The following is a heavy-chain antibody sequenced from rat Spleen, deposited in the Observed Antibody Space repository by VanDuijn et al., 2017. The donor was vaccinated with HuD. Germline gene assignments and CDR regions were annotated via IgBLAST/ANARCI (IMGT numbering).Heavy chain of an antibody. CDR3: ARRHYGYTDYFDC. Sequence: EVQLVGSGGGLVQPGRSMKLSCAASRFTFSNYDMAWVRQAPKRGLEWVAYISYDAGTTFYRDSVKGRFTISRDNAKSTLSLQMDSLRSEDTATYYCARRHYGYTDYFDCWGQGVMVTVSS. V-gene: IGHV5-25*01. D-gene: IGHD1-9*01. CDR1: RFTFSNYD. J-gene: IGHJ2*01. CDR2: ISYDAGTT.